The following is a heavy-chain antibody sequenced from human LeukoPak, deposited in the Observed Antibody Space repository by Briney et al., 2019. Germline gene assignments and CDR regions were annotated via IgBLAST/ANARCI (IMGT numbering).Heavy chain of an antibody. CDR3: ARAVGGSGYYYGMDV. J-gene: IGHJ6*02. Sequence: PGGSLRLSCAASGFTFSSYAMSWVRQAPGKGLEWVAVIWYDGSNKYYADSVKGRFTISRDNSKNTLYLQMNSLRAEDTAVYYCARAVGGSGYYYGMDVWGQGTTVTVSS. V-gene: IGHV3-33*08. D-gene: IGHD2-15*01. CDR1: GFTFSSYA. CDR2: IWYDGSNK.